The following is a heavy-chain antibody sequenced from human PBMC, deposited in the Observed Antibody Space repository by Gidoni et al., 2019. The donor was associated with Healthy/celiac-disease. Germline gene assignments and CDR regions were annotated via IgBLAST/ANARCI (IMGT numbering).Heavy chain of an antibody. CDR2: IWYDGSNK. D-gene: IGHD4-17*01. J-gene: IGHJ4*02. CDR3: AREAGYGDYSLGY. V-gene: IGHV3-33*01. Sequence: QVQLVESGGGVVQPGRSLRLSCAASGFTFSSYGMHWVRQAPGKGLEWVAVIWYDGSNKYYADSVKGRFTISRDNSKNTLYLQMNSLRAEDTAVYYCAREAGYGDYSLGYWGQGTLVTVSS. CDR1: GFTFSSYG.